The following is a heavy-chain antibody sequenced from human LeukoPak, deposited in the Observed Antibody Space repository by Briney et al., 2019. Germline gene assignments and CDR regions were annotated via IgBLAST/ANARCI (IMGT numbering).Heavy chain of an antibody. CDR3: ATLAPGVRQYDY. CDR1: GYTFTGYY. V-gene: IGHV1-2*02. J-gene: IGHJ4*02. D-gene: IGHD3-10*01. Sequence: ASVTVSCKASGYTFTGYYMHWVRQAPGQGLEWMGWINPNSGGTNYAQKFQGRVTMTRDTSISTAYMELSRLRSDDTAVYYCATLAPGVRQYDYWGRGTLVTVSS. CDR2: INPNSGGT.